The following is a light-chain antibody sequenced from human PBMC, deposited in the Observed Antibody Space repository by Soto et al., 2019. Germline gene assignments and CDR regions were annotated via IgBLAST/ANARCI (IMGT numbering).Light chain of an antibody. CDR2: GAS. CDR3: QQRNYWQVT. J-gene: IGKJ5*01. V-gene: IGKV3-15*01. CDR1: QSVSSN. Sequence: EIVMTQSPATLSVSPGERATLSCRASQSVSSNLAWYQQKPGQAPSLLIYGASTRATGTPARFSGSGSGTEFTLTISSLQSEDFAIYYCQQRNYWQVTFGQGTRLEIK.